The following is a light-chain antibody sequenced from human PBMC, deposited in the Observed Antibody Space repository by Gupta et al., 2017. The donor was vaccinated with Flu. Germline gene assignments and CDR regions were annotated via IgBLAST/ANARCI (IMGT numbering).Light chain of an antibody. J-gene: IGKJ1*01. CDR2: LGS. CDR3: MQALQTPRT. Sequence: GSISCRSSQSLLHSNGYNYLDWYLQKPGQSPQLLIYLGSNRASGVPDRFSGSGSGTDFTLKISRVEAEAVGVYYCMQALQTPRTFGQGTKVEIK. V-gene: IGKV2-28*01. CDR1: QSLLHSNGYNY.